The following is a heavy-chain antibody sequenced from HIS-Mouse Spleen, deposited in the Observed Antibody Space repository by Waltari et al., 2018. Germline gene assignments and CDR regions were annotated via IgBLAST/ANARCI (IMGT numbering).Heavy chain of an antibody. D-gene: IGHD1-1*01. J-gene: IGHJ3*02. CDR2: INRDGSST. CDR1: VSTFVGYG. V-gene: IGHV3-74*01. CDR3: ARDLELDAFDI. Sequence: ELQLVESGGGLVQLGGSLDVSCAASVSTFVGYGMHWFRQAPGKGLVWVSRINRDGSSTSYADSVKGRFTISRDNAKNTLYLQMNSLRAEDTAVYYCARDLELDAFDIWGQGTMVTVSS.